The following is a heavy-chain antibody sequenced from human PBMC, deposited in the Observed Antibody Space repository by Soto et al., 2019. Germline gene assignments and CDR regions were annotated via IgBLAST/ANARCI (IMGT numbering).Heavy chain of an antibody. V-gene: IGHV4-30-4*01. J-gene: IGHJ4*02. CDR2: IYYSGST. CDR1: GGSISSGDYY. D-gene: IGHD6-13*01. Sequence: LSLPCTVSGGSISSGDYYWSWIRQPPGKGLEWIGYIYYSGSTYYNPSLKSRVTISVDTSKNQFSLKLSSETAADTAMYYCASHYSSSWYYFDYWGQGTLVTVSS. CDR3: ASHYSSSWYYFDY.